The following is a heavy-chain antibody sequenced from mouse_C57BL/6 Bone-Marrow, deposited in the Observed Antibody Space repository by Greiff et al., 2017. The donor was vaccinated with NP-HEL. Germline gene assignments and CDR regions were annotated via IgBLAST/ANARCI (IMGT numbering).Heavy chain of an antibody. D-gene: IGHD2-5*01. CDR2: IYPRSGNT. J-gene: IGHJ4*01. V-gene: IGHV1-81*01. CDR1: GYTFTSYG. CDR3: ASPLYCSKGYAMDY. Sequence: QVQLQQSGAELARPGASVKLSCKASGYTFTSYGISWVKQRTGQGLEWIGEIYPRSGNTYYNEKFKGKATLTADKSSSTAYMELRSLTSEDSAVYFCASPLYCSKGYAMDYWGQGTSVTVSS.